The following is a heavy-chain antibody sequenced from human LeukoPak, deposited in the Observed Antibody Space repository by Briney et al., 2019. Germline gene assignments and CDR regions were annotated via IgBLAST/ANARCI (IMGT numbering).Heavy chain of an antibody. CDR2: ISYDGSNK. CDR1: GFTFSSYA. D-gene: IGHD2-15*01. J-gene: IGHJ5*02. Sequence: GGSLRLSCAASGFTFSSYAMHWVRQAPGKGLEWVAVISYDGSNKYYADSVKGRFTISRDNSKNTLYLQMNSLRAEDTAVYYCARESTPLFDPWGQGTLVTVSS. CDR3: ARESTPLFDP. V-gene: IGHV3-30*04.